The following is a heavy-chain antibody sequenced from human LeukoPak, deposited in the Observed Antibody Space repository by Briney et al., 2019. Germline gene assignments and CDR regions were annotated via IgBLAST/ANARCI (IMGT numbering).Heavy chain of an antibody. CDR1: GYTFTGFY. V-gene: IGHV1-2*06. J-gene: IGHJ5*02. D-gene: IGHD6-19*01. CDR3: AREVGYSSSYYGRFDR. Sequence: ASVKVSCKASGYTFTGFYMHWVRQAPGQGLEWMGRINPNTGGSNYAQNFQGRVTMTRDTSISTAYMELSRLKSDDTAVYYCAREVGYSSSYYGRFDRWGQGTLVTVSS. CDR2: INPNTGGS.